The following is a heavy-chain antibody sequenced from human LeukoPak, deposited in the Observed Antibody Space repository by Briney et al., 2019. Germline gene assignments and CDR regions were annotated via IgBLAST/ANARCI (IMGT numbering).Heavy chain of an antibody. J-gene: IGHJ4*02. V-gene: IGHV4-30-4*01. CDR1: GDSLNRGSSH. CDR3: VSYFVGGGGRGY. D-gene: IGHD2-15*01. CDR2: VYDTTTN. Sequence: PSETLSLTCTVSGDSLNRGSSHWTWIRHPPGKGLAWLGTVYDTTTNYYNPSLESRLSMSVDTSKNQYSLKLNSVIAADTAVYYCVSYFVGGGGRGYWGQGTLVTVSS.